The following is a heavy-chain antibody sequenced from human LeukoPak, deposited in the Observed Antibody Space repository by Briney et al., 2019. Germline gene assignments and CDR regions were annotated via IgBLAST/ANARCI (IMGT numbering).Heavy chain of an antibody. V-gene: IGHV1-18*01. Sequence: ASVKVSCKASGYTLTSYGISWVRQAPGQGLEWMGWISAYNGNTNYAQKLQGRVTMTTDTSTSTAYMELRSLRSDDTAVYYCASPSIGTYYGMDVWGQGTTVTVSS. D-gene: IGHD2-2*01. J-gene: IGHJ6*02. CDR1: GYTLTSYG. CDR3: ASPSIGTYYGMDV. CDR2: ISAYNGNT.